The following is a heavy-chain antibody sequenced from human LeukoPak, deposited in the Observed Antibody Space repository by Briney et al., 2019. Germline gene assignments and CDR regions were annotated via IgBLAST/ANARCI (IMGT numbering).Heavy chain of an antibody. J-gene: IGHJ6*03. CDR1: GFTFSGSA. D-gene: IGHD4-11*01. Sequence: PGGSLRLSCAASGFTFSGSAMRWVRQASGKGLEWVGRIRSKANSYATAYAASVKGRFTISRDDSKNTAYLQMNSLKTEDTAVYYCTSPTPYYMDVWGKGTTVTVSS. V-gene: IGHV3-73*01. CDR2: IRSKANSYAT. CDR3: TSPTPYYMDV.